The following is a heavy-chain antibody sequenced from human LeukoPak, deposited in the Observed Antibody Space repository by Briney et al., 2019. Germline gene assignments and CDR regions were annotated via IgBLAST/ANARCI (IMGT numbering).Heavy chain of an antibody. D-gene: IGHD3-22*01. Sequence: SETPSLTCAVYGGSFSGYYWSWIRQPPGKGLEWIGEINHSGSTNYNPSLKSRVTISVDTSKNQFSLKLSSVTAADTAVYYCARAGLYYDSSGYYDYWGQGTLVTVSS. V-gene: IGHV4-34*01. CDR3: ARAGLYYDSSGYYDY. CDR2: INHSGST. J-gene: IGHJ4*02. CDR1: GGSFSGYY.